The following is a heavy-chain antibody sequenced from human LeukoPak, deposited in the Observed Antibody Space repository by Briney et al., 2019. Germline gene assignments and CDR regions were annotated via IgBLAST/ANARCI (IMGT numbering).Heavy chain of an antibody. D-gene: IGHD3-10*01. CDR3: ARDDSGIDAFDI. CDR1: GGSINTDNYY. V-gene: IGHV4-31*03. CDR2: IYYSGST. J-gene: IGHJ3*02. Sequence: SETLSLTCTVSGGSINTDNYYWSWIRQYPGKGLEWIGYIYYSGSTYYNPSLKSRVTISVDTSKNQFSLKLSSVTAADTAVYYCARDDSGIDAFDIWGQGTMVTVSS.